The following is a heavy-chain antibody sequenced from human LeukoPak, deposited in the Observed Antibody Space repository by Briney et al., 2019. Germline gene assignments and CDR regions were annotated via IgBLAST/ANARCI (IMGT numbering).Heavy chain of an antibody. D-gene: IGHD3-22*01. CDR1: GGSIISHY. J-gene: IGHJ4*02. Sequence: SETLSLTCTVSGGSIISHYWSWIRQPAGKGLEWIGRVYSNGGTNYNPSLKSRVSMSVDTSKNEFSLRLSSVTAADTAVYYCARDRIYDTSAYYLHFDYWGQGALVTVSS. CDR3: ARDRIYDTSAYYLHFDY. V-gene: IGHV4-4*07. CDR2: VYSNGGT.